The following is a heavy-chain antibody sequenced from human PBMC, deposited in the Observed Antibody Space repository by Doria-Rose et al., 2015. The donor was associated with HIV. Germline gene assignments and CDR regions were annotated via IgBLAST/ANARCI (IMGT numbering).Heavy chain of an antibody. J-gene: IGHJ4*02. D-gene: IGHD2-15*01. CDR2: MYSSGSS. V-gene: IGHV4-61*07. CDR3: ARHSTVIASNFDY. Sequence: PGKGLEWIGDMYSSGSSTYTPSLKSRVSMSVDTSKNQFSLRLTSVTAADTAVYYCARHSTVIASNFDYWGPGTLVTVSS.